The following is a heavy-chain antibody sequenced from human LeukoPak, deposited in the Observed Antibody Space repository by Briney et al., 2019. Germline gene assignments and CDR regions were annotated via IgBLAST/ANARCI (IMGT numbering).Heavy chain of an antibody. CDR3: AKERGCGIGSCARIPDY. Sequence: GGSLRLSCAAPGFTFSSYGMSWVRQAPGKGLEWVSVISGSDRRTYYADSVKGRFTISRDNSKNTLYLQLNSLRAEDTAVYYCAKERGCGIGSCARIPDYWGQGILVTVSS. J-gene: IGHJ4*02. CDR2: ISGSDRRT. D-gene: IGHD2-15*01. CDR1: GFTFSSYG. V-gene: IGHV3-23*01.